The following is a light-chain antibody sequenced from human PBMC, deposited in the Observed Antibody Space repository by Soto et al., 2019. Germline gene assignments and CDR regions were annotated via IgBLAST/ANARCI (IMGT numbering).Light chain of an antibody. V-gene: IGLV2-14*03. CDR2: DVS. J-gene: IGLJ2*01. CDR1: SSDIGGYNY. CDR3: SSYTSSSTLVV. Sequence: QSVLTQPASVSGSPGQSITIPCTGTSSDIGGYNYVSWYQHFPGKAPKLMIYDVSNRPSGVSNRFSASKSGNTASLTISGLRAEDEASYYCSSYTSSSTLVVFGGGTKLTVL.